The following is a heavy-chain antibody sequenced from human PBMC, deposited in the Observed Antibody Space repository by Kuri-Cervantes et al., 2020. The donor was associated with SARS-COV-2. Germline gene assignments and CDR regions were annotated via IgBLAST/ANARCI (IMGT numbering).Heavy chain of an antibody. Sequence: ESLKISCAVYGGSFSGYYWSWIRQPPGKGLEWIGEINHSGSTNYNPSLKSRVTISVDTSKNQFSLKLSSVTAADTAVYYCARGAIAAPTAGGMDVWGQGTTVTVSS. CDR1: GGSFSGYY. CDR2: INHSGST. D-gene: IGHD6-6*01. CDR3: ARGAIAAPTAGGMDV. V-gene: IGHV4-34*01. J-gene: IGHJ6*02.